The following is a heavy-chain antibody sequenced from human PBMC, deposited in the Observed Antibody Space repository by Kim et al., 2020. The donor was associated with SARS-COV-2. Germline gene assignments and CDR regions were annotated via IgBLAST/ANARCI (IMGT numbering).Heavy chain of an antibody. CDR3: ARSRVGAADAFDI. V-gene: IGHV3-11*04. J-gene: IGHJ3*02. CDR2: LSKSGDTI. Sequence: GGSLRLSCAASGFTFSDHYMNWVRQAPGKGLEWISYLSKSGDTIHYANSVKGRFTFSRDKANNLLYLQMNSLRVEDTALYYCARSRVGAADAFDIWGQGTMVTVSS. D-gene: IGHD2-15*01. CDR1: GFTFSDHY.